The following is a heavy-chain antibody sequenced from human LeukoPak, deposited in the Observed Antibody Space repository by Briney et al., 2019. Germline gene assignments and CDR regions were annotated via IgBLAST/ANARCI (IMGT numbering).Heavy chain of an antibody. CDR2: INHSGST. V-gene: IGHV4-34*01. D-gene: IGHD1-7*01. CDR1: GGSLSGYY. Sequence: PPETLSLTCAVYGGSLSGYYWSWIRQPPGKGLEWIGEINHSGSTNYNPSLKSRVTISVDTSKNQFSLKLSSVTAADTAVYYCARGLNWNYNYWGQGTLVTVSS. CDR3: ARGLNWNYNY. J-gene: IGHJ4*02.